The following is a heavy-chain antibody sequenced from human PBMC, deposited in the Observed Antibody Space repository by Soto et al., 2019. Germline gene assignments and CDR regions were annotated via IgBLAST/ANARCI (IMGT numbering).Heavy chain of an antibody. CDR2: ISYDGSNQ. CDR3: ARVYL. J-gene: IGHJ4*02. CDR1: GYTFGTYA. Sequence: QVQVVESGGGVVQPGGSLRLSCAPSGYTFGTYAMHWVRQAPGKGLEWVAVISYDGSNQYYADSVRGRFTISRDNSQKALYLQMTSLTVEDTAVYYCARVYLWGQGTLVTVSS. V-gene: IGHV3-30*04.